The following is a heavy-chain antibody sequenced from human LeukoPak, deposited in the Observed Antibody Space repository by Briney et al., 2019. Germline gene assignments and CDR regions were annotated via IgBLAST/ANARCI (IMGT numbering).Heavy chain of an antibody. D-gene: IGHD3-16*01. V-gene: IGHV3-48*04. CDR1: GFTFSSYS. CDR2: ISSSSSTI. J-gene: IGHJ6*02. CDR3: ARDLGSYGMDV. Sequence: GGSLRLSCAASGFTFSSYSMNWVRQAPGKGLEWVSYISSSSSTIYYADSVKGRFTISRDNAKNSLYLQMNSLRAEDTAVYYCARDLGSYGMDVWGQGTTVTVSS.